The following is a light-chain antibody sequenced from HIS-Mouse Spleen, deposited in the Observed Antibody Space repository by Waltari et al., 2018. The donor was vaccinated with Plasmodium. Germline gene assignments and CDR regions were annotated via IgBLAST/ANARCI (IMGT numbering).Light chain of an antibody. J-gene: IGLJ2*01. CDR2: EGS. CDR1: SSDVGSYNL. Sequence: QSALTQPASVSGSPGQSITISCTGTSSDVGSYNLVSWYQQHPGKAPKLMIYEGSKRPSGVFNRFACYNSGNTASLTISGLQAEDEADYYCCSYAGSSTFVVFGGGTKLTVL. V-gene: IGLV2-23*03. CDR3: CSYAGSSTFVV.